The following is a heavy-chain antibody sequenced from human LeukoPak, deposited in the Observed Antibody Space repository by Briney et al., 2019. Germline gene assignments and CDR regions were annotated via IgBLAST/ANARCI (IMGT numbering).Heavy chain of an antibody. CDR2: ISPSGGST. Sequence: ASVKVSCKAFGYTFTSNYMHWVRQAPGQGPEWMGVISPSGGSTTYAQKFQGRVTLTRDMSTSTDYMELSSLRSEDTAIYYCARDNSVGDNAWWFDPWGQGTLVTVSS. CDR3: ARDNSVGDNAWWFDP. CDR1: GYTFTSNY. D-gene: IGHD1-26*01. J-gene: IGHJ5*02. V-gene: IGHV1-46*01.